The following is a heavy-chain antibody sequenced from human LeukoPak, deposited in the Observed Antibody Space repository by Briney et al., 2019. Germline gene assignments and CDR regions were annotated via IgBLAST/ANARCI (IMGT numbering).Heavy chain of an antibody. J-gene: IGHJ5*02. Sequence: PSETLSLTCAVYGRSFSGYYWSWIRQPPGKGLEWIGEINHSGSTNYNPSLKSRVTISVDTSKNQFSLKLSSVTAADTAVYYCARLRGRPWGQGTLVTVSS. CDR1: GRSFSGYY. CDR3: ARLRGRP. CDR2: INHSGST. V-gene: IGHV4-34*01.